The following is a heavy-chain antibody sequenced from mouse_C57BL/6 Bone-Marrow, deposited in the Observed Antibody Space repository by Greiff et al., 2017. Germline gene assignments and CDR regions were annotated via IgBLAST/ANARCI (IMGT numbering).Heavy chain of an antibody. V-gene: IGHV1-39*01. CDR1: GYSFTDYN. Sequence: VQLKESGPELVKPGASVKISCKASGYSFTDYNMNWVKQSNGKSLEWIGVINPNYGTTSYNQKFKGKATLTVDQSSSTAYMQLNSLTSEDSAVYSCAKGGYYPWYFDVWGTGTTVTVSS. CDR2: INPNYGTT. CDR3: AKGGYYPWYFDV. J-gene: IGHJ1*03. D-gene: IGHD2-3*01.